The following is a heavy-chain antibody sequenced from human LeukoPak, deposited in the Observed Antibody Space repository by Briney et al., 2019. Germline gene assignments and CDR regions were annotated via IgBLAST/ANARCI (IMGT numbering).Heavy chain of an antibody. CDR2: IYYSGST. Sequence: SETLSLTCTVSGGSISSHYWSWIRQPPGKGLEWIGYIYYSGSTNYNPSLKSRVTISVDTSKNQFSLKLSSVTAADTAVYYCARFLRYGSFDYWGQGTLVTVSS. V-gene: IGHV4-59*11. J-gene: IGHJ4*02. D-gene: IGHD5-18*01. CDR3: ARFLRYGSFDY. CDR1: GGSISSHY.